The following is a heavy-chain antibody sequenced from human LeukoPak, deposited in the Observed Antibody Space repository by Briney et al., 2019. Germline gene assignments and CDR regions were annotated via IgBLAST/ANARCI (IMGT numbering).Heavy chain of an antibody. CDR2: IYNSGST. CDR1: GGSISSYY. CDR3: ARALRLWGGNSGIAFDI. V-gene: IGHV4-59*01. D-gene: IGHD4-23*01. J-gene: IGHJ3*02. Sequence: SETLSLTCTVSGGSISSYYWSWNRQPPGKGLEWIGYIYNSGSTNYNHSLKSRVTISEDMSNNHFSLKLSSVTAADTAVYYCARALRLWGGNSGIAFDIWGQGAMVTVSS.